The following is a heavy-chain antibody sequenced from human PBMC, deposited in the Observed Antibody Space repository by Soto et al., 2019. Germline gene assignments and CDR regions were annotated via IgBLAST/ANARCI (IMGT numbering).Heavy chain of an antibody. D-gene: IGHD5-12*01. CDR1: GGSFTGHY. CDR3: ARAEDGYNYGDY. CDR2: INHSGTT. V-gene: IGHV4-34*01. J-gene: IGHJ4*02. Sequence: QVQLQRWGAGLLKPSETLSLTCAVYGGSFTGHYWSWIRQSPGKGLEWIGEINHSGTTNYNPSLKSRVTISVDTSKNQFSLKLRSVTAADTAVYYCARAEDGYNYGDYWGQGTLVTVSS.